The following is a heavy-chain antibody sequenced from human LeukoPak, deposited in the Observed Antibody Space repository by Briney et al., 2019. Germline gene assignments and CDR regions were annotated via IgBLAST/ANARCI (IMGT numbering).Heavy chain of an antibody. CDR2: ISSSSSYI. V-gene: IGHV3-21*01. Sequence: GGSLRLSCAASGFTFSSYSMNWVRQAPGKGLEWVSSISSSSSYIYYADSVKGRFTISRDNAKNSLYLQMNSLRAEDTAVYYCARVGVVKRGTFDYGGQGTLVTVSS. CDR3: ARVGVVKRGTFDY. CDR1: GFTFSSYS. D-gene: IGHD3-3*01. J-gene: IGHJ4*02.